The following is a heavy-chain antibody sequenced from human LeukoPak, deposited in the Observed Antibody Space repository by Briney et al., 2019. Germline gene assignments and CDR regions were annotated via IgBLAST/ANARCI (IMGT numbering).Heavy chain of an antibody. CDR2: INPNSGDT. D-gene: IGHD3-3*01. CDR1: GYTFTGYY. J-gene: IGHJ4*02. Sequence: ASVTVSCKASGYTFTGYYMHWVRQAPGQGLDGMGWINPNSGDTNYAQKFQGRVTMTRDMSISTAHMELSSLRSDHTAVYYCAKTSGYSGYYYTDYWGQGTLVTVSS. V-gene: IGHV1-2*02. CDR3: AKTSGYSGYYYTDY.